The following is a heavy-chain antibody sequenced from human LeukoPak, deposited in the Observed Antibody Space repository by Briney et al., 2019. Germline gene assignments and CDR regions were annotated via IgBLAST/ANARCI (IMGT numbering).Heavy chain of an antibody. CDR2: INPNRGGT. CDR1: GYIFNDYC. Sequence: ASVKVSCKASGYIFNDYCIHWVRQAPGQGLEWMGWINPNRGGTNYAQKFQGRVTMTRDTSISTAYMELSRLRSDDTAVYYCARGGHYYYHMDVWGKGTTVTVSS. V-gene: IGHV1-2*02. D-gene: IGHD3-10*01. CDR3: ARGGHYYYHMDV. J-gene: IGHJ6*03.